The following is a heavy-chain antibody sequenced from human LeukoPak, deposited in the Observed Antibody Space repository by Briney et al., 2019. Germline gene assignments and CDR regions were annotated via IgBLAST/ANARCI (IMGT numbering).Heavy chain of an antibody. CDR2: IRSKADDFAT. V-gene: IGHV3-73*01. Sequence: GGSLRLSCAASGFTFSASAMHWVRQASGKGLEWVGHIRSKADDFATAYAASVKGRFLISRDDSKNTAYLQMNSLKTEDTAVYYCTKFYYDVLTGYRGMDVWGQGTTVTVSS. D-gene: IGHD3-9*01. J-gene: IGHJ6*02. CDR1: GFTFSASA. CDR3: TKFYYDVLTGYRGMDV.